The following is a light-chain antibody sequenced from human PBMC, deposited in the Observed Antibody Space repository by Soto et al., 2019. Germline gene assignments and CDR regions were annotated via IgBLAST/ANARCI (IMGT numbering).Light chain of an antibody. CDR2: GAS. CDR1: QSVSGSN. V-gene: IGKV3-20*01. CDR3: QQYGSLFT. Sequence: EIVLTQSPGTLSLSPGERATLSCRASQSVSGSNLAWYQQKPGQAPRLLIYGASSRATGIPDRFSGSGSGTDFTLTISRLEPEDFAMYYCQQYGSLFTFGPGTKVEIK. J-gene: IGKJ3*01.